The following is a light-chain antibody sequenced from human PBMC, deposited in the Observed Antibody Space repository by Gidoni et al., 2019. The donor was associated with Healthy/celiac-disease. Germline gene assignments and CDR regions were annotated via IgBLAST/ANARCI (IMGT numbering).Light chain of an antibody. Sequence: AIQLTQSPSSLSASVGDRVTLTCRASQGISSALAWYQQKPGKSPKLRIYDGSSLERGVPSRISGSGFGTDFTLTISSLQPEDFATYYWQQFNSYPLTFGGGTKVEIK. CDR1: QGISSA. CDR2: DGS. V-gene: IGKV1-13*02. CDR3: QQFNSYPLT. J-gene: IGKJ4*01.